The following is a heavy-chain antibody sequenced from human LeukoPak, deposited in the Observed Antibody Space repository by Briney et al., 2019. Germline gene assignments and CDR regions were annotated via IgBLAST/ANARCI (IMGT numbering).Heavy chain of an antibody. CDR3: ARHREDTAMVSYYYYCYMDV. D-gene: IGHD5-18*01. J-gene: IGHJ6*03. CDR2: IYTSGST. CDR1: GGSISSYY. Sequence: PSETLSLTCTVSGGSISSYYWSWIRQPAGKGLEWIGRIYTSGSTNYNPSLKSRVTISVDTSKNQFSLKLSSVTAADTAVYYCARHREDTAMVSYYYYCYMDVWGKGTTVTVSS. V-gene: IGHV4-4*07.